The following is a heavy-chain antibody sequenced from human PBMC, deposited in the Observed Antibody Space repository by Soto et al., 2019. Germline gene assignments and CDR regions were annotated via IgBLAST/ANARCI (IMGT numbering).Heavy chain of an antibody. V-gene: IGHV3-7*01. CDR3: ARSPAARGSGGFDY. CDR1: GFTFSSYW. J-gene: IGHJ4*02. D-gene: IGHD6-6*01. Sequence: EVQLVESGGGLVQPGGSLRLSCAASGFTFSSYWMSWVRQAPGKGLEWVANIKQDGSEKYYVDSVKGRFTISRDNAKNSLYLQMNSLRAEDTDVYYCARSPAARGSGGFDYWGQGTLVTVSS. CDR2: IKQDGSEK.